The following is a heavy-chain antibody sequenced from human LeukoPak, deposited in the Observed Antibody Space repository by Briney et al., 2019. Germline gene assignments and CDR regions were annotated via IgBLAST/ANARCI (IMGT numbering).Heavy chain of an antibody. D-gene: IGHD3-10*01. J-gene: IGHJ4*02. V-gene: IGHV3-23*01. CDR1: GFTFSSYG. CDR3: ARSITMFRGLTDY. CDR2: ISGSGGST. Sequence: GGSLRLSCAASGFTFSSYGMSWVRQAPGKGLEWVSAISGSGGSTYYADSVKGRFTISRDNSKNTLYLQMNSLRAEDTAVYFCARSITMFRGLTDYWGQGTLVTVSS.